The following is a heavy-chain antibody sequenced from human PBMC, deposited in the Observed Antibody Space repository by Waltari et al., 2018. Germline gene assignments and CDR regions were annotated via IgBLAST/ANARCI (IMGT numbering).Heavy chain of an antibody. CDR3: ARDGEGFGEFCDY. Sequence: EVQLVESGGGLVQPGGSLRLSCAASGFTFSSYWMSWVRQAPGKGLEWVANIKQDGSEKYYVDSVKGRFTISRDNAKNSLYLQMNSLRAEDTAGYYCARDGEGFGEFCDYWGQGTLVTVSS. CDR1: GFTFSSYW. CDR2: IKQDGSEK. D-gene: IGHD3-10*01. J-gene: IGHJ4*02. V-gene: IGHV3-7*01.